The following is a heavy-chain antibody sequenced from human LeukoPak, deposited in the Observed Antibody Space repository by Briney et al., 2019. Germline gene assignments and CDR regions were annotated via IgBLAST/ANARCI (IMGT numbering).Heavy chain of an antibody. J-gene: IGHJ6*03. CDR3: ARGGTTVVTPDYYYYMDV. V-gene: IGHV1-8*01. D-gene: IGHD4-23*01. CDR1: GYTFTSYD. Sequence: ASVKVSCKVSGYTFTSYDINWVRQATGQGLEWMGWMNPNSGNTGYAQKFQGRVTMTRNTSISTAYMELSSLRSDDTAVYYCARGGTTVVTPDYYYYMDVWGKGTTVTVSS. CDR2: MNPNSGNT.